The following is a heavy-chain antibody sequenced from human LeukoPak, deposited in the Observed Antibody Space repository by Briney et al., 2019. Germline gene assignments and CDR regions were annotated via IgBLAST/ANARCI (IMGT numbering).Heavy chain of an antibody. CDR3: ARHLYYDILTGYSSHHDY. CDR2: INHSGST. Sequence: SETLSLTCTVSGGSISSSSYYWGWIRQPPGKGLEWIGEINHSGSTNYNPSLKSRVTISVDTSKNQFSLKLSSVTAADTAVYYCARHLYYDILTGYSSHHDYWGQGTLVTVSS. V-gene: IGHV4-39*01. J-gene: IGHJ4*02. D-gene: IGHD3-9*01. CDR1: GGSISSSSYY.